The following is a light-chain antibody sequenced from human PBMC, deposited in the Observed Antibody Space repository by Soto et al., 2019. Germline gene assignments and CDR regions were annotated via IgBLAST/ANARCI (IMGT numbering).Light chain of an antibody. CDR3: SLYSNINTLL. Sequence: QSALTQPPSASGSPGQSVTVSCTGTSSDVGGYNFVSWYQQHPGKVPKLMLYEVSKRPSGVPDRFSGSKSGNTASLTVSGLQAEDEADYYCSLYSNINTLLFGGGTKLTVL. CDR2: EVS. J-gene: IGLJ2*01. V-gene: IGLV2-8*01. CDR1: SSDVGGYNF.